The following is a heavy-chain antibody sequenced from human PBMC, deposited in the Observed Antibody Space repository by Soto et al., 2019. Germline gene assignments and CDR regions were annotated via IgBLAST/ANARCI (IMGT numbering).Heavy chain of an antibody. CDR1: GFTFSRYG. J-gene: IGHJ4*02. CDR3: ARPYYYGSGSYYPFDY. Sequence: QVQLVESGGGVVQPGRSLRLSCAASGFTFSRYGMHWVRQAPGKGLEGVAVIWYDGSNKYYADSVKGRFTISRENSKNTLYLQMNSLRAEYTAVYYCARPYYYGSGSYYPFDYWGQGTLVTVSS. CDR2: IWYDGSNK. D-gene: IGHD3-10*01. V-gene: IGHV3-33*01.